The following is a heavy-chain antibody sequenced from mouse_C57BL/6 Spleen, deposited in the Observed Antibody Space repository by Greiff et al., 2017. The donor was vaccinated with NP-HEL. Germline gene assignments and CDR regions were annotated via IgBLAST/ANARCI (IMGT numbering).Heavy chain of an antibody. V-gene: IGHV1-7*01. J-gene: IGHJ1*03. CDR2: INPSSGYT. Sequence: QVQLQQSGAELAKPGASVKLSCKASGYTFTSYWMHWVKQRPGQGLEWIGYINPSSGYTKYNQKFKDKATLTADKSSSTAYMQLSSLTYEDSAVYDCAANWDDWYFDVWGTGTTVTVSS. CDR3: AANWDDWYFDV. CDR1: GYTFTSYW. D-gene: IGHD4-1*01.